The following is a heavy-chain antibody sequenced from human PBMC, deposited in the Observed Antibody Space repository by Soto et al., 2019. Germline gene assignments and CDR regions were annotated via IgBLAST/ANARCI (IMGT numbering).Heavy chain of an antibody. CDR3: ARLDSSYDFFFQAEDGIRYVRSVSAFLLNRSSDL. V-gene: IGHV4-39*01. J-gene: IGHJ2*01. Sequence: PPGKGLEWIGSFYYSGSTYYNPSLKSRVTISVDTSKNQFSLKLSSVTAADTAVYYCARLDSSYDFFFQAEDGIRYVRSVSAFLLNRSSDL. CDR2: FYYSGST. D-gene: IGHD3-3*01.